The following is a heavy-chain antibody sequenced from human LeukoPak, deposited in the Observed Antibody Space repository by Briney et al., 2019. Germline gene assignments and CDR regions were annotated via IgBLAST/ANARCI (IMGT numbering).Heavy chain of an antibody. CDR1: GFTLIDYD. CDR3: ARGGLQVSGIDEFDY. J-gene: IGHJ4*02. V-gene: IGHV3-13*01. Sequence: QAGGSLRLSCAASGFTLIDYDMHWVRQVIGKGLEWVSAIGIRGDTHYSGSVKGRFTISRENAESSLYLQMNSLRAEDTAVYYCARGGLQVSGIDEFDYWGQGTLVTVSS. CDR2: IGIRGDT. D-gene: IGHD6-19*01.